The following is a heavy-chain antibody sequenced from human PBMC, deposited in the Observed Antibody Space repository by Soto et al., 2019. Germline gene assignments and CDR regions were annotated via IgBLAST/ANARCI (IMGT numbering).Heavy chain of an antibody. J-gene: IGHJ5*01. CDR1: VFTFSRYG. Sequence: GGALRLSCAASVFTFSRYGMNWLRQAPGKGLEWVASISSSTSYVYYADSVKGRFSTSRDNAKNILYLEMYALRTEDTAVYYCARDPSEGRVGNWFESWGQGTLVTVS. D-gene: IGHD2-2*01. V-gene: IGHV3-21*06. CDR2: ISSSTSYV. CDR3: ARDPSEGRVGNWFES.